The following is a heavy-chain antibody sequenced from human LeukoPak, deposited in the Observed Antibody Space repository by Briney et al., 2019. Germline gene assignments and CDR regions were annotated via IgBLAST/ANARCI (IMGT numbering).Heavy chain of an antibody. CDR2: IRSKAYGGTT. CDR1: GFTHRDYA. D-gene: IGHD4-11*01. Sequence: SLTLSCMASGFTHRDYAVTWVRQAPGKGLEGVGFIRSKAYGGTTEYAASVKGSFTISRDDSKSVAYLQMSSLKTEDTAVYYCARGSNLYYYYGMDVWGKGTTVTVSS. V-gene: IGHV3-49*04. J-gene: IGHJ6*04. CDR3: ARGSNLYYYYGMDV.